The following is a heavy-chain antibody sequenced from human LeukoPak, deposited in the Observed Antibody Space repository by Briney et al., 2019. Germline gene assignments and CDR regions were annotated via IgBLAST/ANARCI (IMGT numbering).Heavy chain of an antibody. J-gene: IGHJ3*02. Sequence: GGSLRLSCAASGFTFSSYAMSWVRQAPGKGLEWVSAISGSGGSTYYADSVKGRITISRDNSKNTLYLQMNSLRAEDTAVYYCAKSFRHVLRFLEWLFAFDIWGQGTMVTVSS. V-gene: IGHV3-23*01. D-gene: IGHD3-3*01. CDR1: GFTFSSYA. CDR3: AKSFRHVLRFLEWLFAFDI. CDR2: ISGSGGST.